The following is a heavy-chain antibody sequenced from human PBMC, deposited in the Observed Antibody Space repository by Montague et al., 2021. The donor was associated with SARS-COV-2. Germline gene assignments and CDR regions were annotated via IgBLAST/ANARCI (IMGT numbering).Heavy chain of an antibody. CDR3: AAQPWEDSSGYYRDY. J-gene: IGHJ4*02. CDR2: INHRGTT. Sequence: SETLSLTCAVYGGSFSASYWSWIRQPPGKGLEWIGEINHRGTTNXIPSLSSRVTISVDTSKNQFSLKLSSVTAADTAVYYCAAQPWEDSSGYYRDYWSQGALVTVSS. D-gene: IGHD3-22*01. V-gene: IGHV4-34*01. CDR1: GGSFSASY.